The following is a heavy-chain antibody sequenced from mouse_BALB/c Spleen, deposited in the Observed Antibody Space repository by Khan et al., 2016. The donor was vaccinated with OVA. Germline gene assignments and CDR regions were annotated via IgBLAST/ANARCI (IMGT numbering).Heavy chain of an antibody. CDR2: ISYSGST. J-gene: IGHJ1*01. V-gene: IGHV3-2*02. CDR1: GYSITSDYA. D-gene: IGHD1-1*01. Sequence: EVQLQESGPGLVKPSQSLSLTCTVTGYSITSDYAWNWIRQSPGNKLELMGYISYSGSTTFNPSLKSRISITRDTSRNQFFLQLNYVTTEDTAAYYCARRYYYGHGYCDVWGAGTTVTVSS. CDR3: ARRYYYGHGYCDV.